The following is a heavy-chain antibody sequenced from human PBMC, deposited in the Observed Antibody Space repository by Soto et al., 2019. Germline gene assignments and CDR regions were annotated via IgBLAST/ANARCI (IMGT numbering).Heavy chain of an antibody. J-gene: IGHJ3*02. CDR1: GFTFSSYA. Sequence: PGGSLRLSCAASGFTFSSYAMSWVRQAPGKGLEWVSAISGSGGSTYYADSVKGRFTISRDNSKNTLYLQMSSLRAEDTAVYYCAKDLRKQWLAHDAFDIWGQGTMVTVSS. D-gene: IGHD6-19*01. V-gene: IGHV3-23*01. CDR2: ISGSGGST. CDR3: AKDLRKQWLAHDAFDI.